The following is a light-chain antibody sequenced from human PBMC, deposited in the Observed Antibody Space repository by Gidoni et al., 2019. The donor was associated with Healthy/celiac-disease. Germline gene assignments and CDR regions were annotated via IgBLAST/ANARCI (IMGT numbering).Light chain of an antibody. J-gene: IGKJ2*03. CDR1: QSVSSY. V-gene: IGKV3-11*01. Sequence: EIVLTQSPATLSLSPGERATLSCRASQSVSSYLAWYQQKPGQAPRLLIYDASNRATGIPARFSGSGSGTDFTLTISSLEPEDFAVYYCQQRSNWPLGFXQXTKLEIK. CDR3: QQRSNWPLG. CDR2: DAS.